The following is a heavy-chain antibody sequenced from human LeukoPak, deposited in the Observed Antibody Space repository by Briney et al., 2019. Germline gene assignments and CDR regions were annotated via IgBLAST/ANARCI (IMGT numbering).Heavy chain of an antibody. V-gene: IGHV3-23*01. J-gene: IGHJ4*02. CDR2: VSDSGGRT. D-gene: IGHD3-10*01. Sequence: GGSLRLSCAVSGITLSNYGMSWVRQAPGKGLEWVAGVSDSGGRTSYADSVKGRFTISRDNPKYTLYLQMNSLRAEDTAVYFCAKRGVIIRVFLVGYHKEAYYFDSWGQGALVTVSS. CDR3: AKRGVIIRVFLVGYHKEAYYFDS. CDR1: GITLSNYG.